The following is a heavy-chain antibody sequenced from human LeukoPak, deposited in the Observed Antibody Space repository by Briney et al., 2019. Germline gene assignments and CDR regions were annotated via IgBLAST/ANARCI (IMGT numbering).Heavy chain of an antibody. CDR3: ASRKQWDMIDY. D-gene: IGHD2-15*01. J-gene: IGHJ4*02. Sequence: GGSLRLSCVVSGFIVSGDYMSWVRQAPGKGLEWVSVMYSGGATYYADSVKGRFTISRDNAKKSLYLQMNSLRAEDTAVYYCASRKQWDMIDYWGQGTLVTVSS. CDR1: GFIVSGDY. CDR2: MYSGGAT. V-gene: IGHV3-53*01.